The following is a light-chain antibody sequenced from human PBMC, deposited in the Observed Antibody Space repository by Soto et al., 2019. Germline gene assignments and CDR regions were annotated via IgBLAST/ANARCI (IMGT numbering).Light chain of an antibody. V-gene: IGLV1-40*01. CDR2: GNI. CDR3: QSYDNTMSGSGV. J-gene: IGLJ3*02. Sequence: QAVVTQPPSVSGAPGQRVTISCTGTSSNIGAGYDVHWYQQLPGTAPKLLISGNINRPSGVPDRFSGSRSGTSASLAITGLQAEDEADYYCQSYDNTMSGSGVFGGGTQLTVL. CDR1: SSNIGAGYD.